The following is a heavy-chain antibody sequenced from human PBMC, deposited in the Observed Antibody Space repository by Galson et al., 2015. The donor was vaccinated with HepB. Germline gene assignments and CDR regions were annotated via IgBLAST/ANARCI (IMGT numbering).Heavy chain of an antibody. V-gene: IGHV3-30-3*01. CDR3: ARDGREVRGLTTRGFVYRLDY. D-gene: IGHD3-10*01. Sequence: SLRLSCAASGFTFSNYAMHWVRQAPGKGLEWVALISYDGSYKYYADSMKGRFSISRDNSKNILYLQMNSLRPEDTALYFCARDGREVRGLTTRGFVYRLDYWGQGTPVTVSS. CDR2: ISYDGSYK. J-gene: IGHJ4*02. CDR1: GFTFSNYA.